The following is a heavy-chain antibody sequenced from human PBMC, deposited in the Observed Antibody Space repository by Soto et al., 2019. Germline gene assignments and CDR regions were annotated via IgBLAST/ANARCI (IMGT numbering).Heavy chain of an antibody. CDR3: AKDLFGNYADYFDY. CDR2: ISGSGANT. Sequence: GGSLRLSCAASGFTFSTYAMSWLRQAPGKGLEWVSGISGSGANTYYADSVKGRFTISRDNSKNALYLQMNSLRAEDTALYYCAKDLFGNYADYFDYWGQGTLVTVSS. V-gene: IGHV3-23*01. J-gene: IGHJ4*02. CDR1: GFTFSTYA. D-gene: IGHD3-22*01.